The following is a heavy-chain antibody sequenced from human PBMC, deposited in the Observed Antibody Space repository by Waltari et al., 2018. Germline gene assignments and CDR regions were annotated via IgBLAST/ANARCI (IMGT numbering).Heavy chain of an antibody. Sequence: QVQLQESGPGLVKPSQTLSLICTVSGASVSSGGYSWSWPRQPAGKGLECIGLVYPSGSTKYHPSLKSRVTISVDTSKNQFSLKLSSVTAADTAIYYCARGRGDGANFFFDYWGQGTLVTGSS. CDR1: GASVSSGGYS. D-gene: IGHD3-3*01. V-gene: IGHV4-61*02. J-gene: IGHJ4*02. CDR2: VYPSGST. CDR3: ARGRGDGANFFFDY.